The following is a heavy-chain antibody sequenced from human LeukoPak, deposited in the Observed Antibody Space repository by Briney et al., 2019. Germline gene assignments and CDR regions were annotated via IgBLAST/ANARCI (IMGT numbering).Heavy chain of an antibody. CDR2: VNDNGAST. V-gene: IGHV3-23*01. Sequence: GGSLRLSCADAGLTFSSCAMSCVRQAPGEGVEWVSGVNDNGASTYYADSVKGRFTISRDNSKNTLYLQLDSVRVEDAAIYYCAKGRTGNSYSPLDLWGQGTMVTVSS. CDR3: AKGRTGNSYSPLDL. CDR1: GLTFSSCA. D-gene: IGHD7-27*01. J-gene: IGHJ3*01.